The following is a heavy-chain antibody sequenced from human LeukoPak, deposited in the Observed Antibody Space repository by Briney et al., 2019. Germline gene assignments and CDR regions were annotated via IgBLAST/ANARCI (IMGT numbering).Heavy chain of an antibody. V-gene: IGHV5-51*01. Sequence: GESLKISCKGSGYGFTSYWIGWVRQMPGEGLEWMGIIYPGDSDTRYSPSFQGQVTISADKSISTAYLQWSSLKASDTAMYYCARRSRDYYDSSGYDELFDYWGQGTLVTVSS. D-gene: IGHD3-22*01. J-gene: IGHJ4*02. CDR2: IYPGDSDT. CDR3: ARRSRDYYDSSGYDELFDY. CDR1: GYGFTSYW.